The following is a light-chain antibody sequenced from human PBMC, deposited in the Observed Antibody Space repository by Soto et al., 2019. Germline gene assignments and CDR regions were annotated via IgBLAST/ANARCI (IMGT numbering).Light chain of an antibody. Sequence: ETQITQSPSTLSASVGDRVTITCRASQTIDSWLAWYQQRPGKPPNLLIYKASTLASGVPSRFSGSGSGTEFTLTINSLQPDDFATYYCQQYHIYSGTFGQGTKVDIK. J-gene: IGKJ1*01. CDR3: QQYHIYSGT. CDR1: QTIDSW. V-gene: IGKV1-5*03. CDR2: KAS.